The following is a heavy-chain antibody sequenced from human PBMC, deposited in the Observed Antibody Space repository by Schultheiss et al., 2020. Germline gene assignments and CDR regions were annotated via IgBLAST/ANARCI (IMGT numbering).Heavy chain of an antibody. CDR2: IYYSGST. V-gene: IGHV4-39*07. CDR1: GGSISSGGYY. Sequence: SQTLSLTCTVSGGSISSGGYYWGWIRQPPGKGLEWIGSIYYSGSTYYNPSLKSRVTISVDTSKNQFSLKLSSVTAADTAVYYCARGSSSWYASYYYGMDVWGQGTTVTVSS. J-gene: IGHJ6*02. D-gene: IGHD6-13*01. CDR3: ARGSSSWYASYYYGMDV.